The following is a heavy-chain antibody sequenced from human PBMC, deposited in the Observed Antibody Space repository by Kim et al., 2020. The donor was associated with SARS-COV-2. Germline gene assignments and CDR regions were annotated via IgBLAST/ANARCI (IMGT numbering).Heavy chain of an antibody. V-gene: IGHV4-34*01. D-gene: IGHD3-16*01. Sequence: NPSIKSRVTISVDTSKNQFSLRVSCVTAADPAVYYCAGGGGGFNPFWFDPWGQGTLVTVSS. J-gene: IGHJ5*02. CDR3: AGGGGGFNPFWFDP.